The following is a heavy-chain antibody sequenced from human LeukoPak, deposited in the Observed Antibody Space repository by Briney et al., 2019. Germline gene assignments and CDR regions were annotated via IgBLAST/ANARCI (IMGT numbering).Heavy chain of an antibody. D-gene: IGHD6-13*01. CDR3: ARVAAAGPTYFDY. V-gene: IGHV4-59*08. CDR1: GGSISSYY. Sequence: SETLSLTCTVSGGSISSYYWSWIRQPPGKGLEWIGYIYYSGSTNYNPSLKSRVTISVDTSKNQFSLKLSSVTAADTAVYYCARVAAAGPTYFDYWGQGTLVTVSS. CDR2: IYYSGST. J-gene: IGHJ4*02.